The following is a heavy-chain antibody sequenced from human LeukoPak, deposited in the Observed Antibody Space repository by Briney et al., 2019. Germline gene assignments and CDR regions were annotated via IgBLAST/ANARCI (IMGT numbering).Heavy chain of an antibody. CDR1: GFTFSSYA. Sequence: GGSLRLSCAASGFTFSSYAMSWVRQAPGKGLEWVSAISGSGGSTYYADSVKGRFTISRDNSKNTLYLQMNSLRAEDTAVYYCXXXXGNPRYNWFDPWGQGTLVTVSS. CDR2: ISGSGGST. CDR3: XXXXGNPRYNWFDP. V-gene: IGHV3-23*01. J-gene: IGHJ5*02.